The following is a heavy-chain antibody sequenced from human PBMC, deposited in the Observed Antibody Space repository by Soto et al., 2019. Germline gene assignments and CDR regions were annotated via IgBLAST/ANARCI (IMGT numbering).Heavy chain of an antibody. CDR1: GFTVSKAY. CDR2: IDSKIDADKT. D-gene: IGHD2-21*02. Sequence: PGGSLRLSCTASGFTVSKAYMNWGRQAPGKWLEWVGQIDSKIDADKTDFAAPVKGRFTLSRDDSKNTVYLQMNGLEIEDTAMYYCVTRFTAVATERFDYWGQGXLVTVYS. V-gene: IGHV3-15*04. CDR3: VTRFTAVATERFDY. J-gene: IGHJ4*02.